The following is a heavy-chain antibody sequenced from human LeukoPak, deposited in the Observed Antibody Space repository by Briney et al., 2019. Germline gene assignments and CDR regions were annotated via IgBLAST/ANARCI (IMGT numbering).Heavy chain of an antibody. CDR3: ARVGTSPAGALDY. Sequence: GGSLRLSCAASGFTFSSYEMNWVRQAPGKGLEWVSYISSSGSTIYYADSVKGRFTISRDNAKNSLYLQMNSLRAEDTAVYYYARVGTSPAGALDYWGQGTLVTVSS. J-gene: IGHJ4*02. CDR1: GFTFSSYE. V-gene: IGHV3-48*03. CDR2: ISSSGSTI. D-gene: IGHD2-2*01.